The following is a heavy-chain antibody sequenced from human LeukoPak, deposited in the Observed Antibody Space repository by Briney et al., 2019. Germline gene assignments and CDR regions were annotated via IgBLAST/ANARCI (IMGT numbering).Heavy chain of an antibody. CDR3: NPMVTIDY. D-gene: IGHD5-18*01. CDR1: GFTFSSYG. V-gene: IGHV3-30*02. Sequence: PGGSLRLSCAASGFTFSSYGMHWVRQAPGKGLEWVVFIRYDGSNKYYADSVKGRFTISRDNSKNTLYLQMNSLRAEDTAVYYCNPMVTIDYWGQGTLVTVSS. J-gene: IGHJ4*02. CDR2: IRYDGSNK.